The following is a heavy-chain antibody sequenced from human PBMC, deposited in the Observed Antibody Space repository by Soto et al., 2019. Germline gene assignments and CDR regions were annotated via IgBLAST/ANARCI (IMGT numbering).Heavy chain of an antibody. Sequence: ASVKVSCKASGYTFTSYGISWVRQAPGQGLEWMGWISAYNGNTNYAQKLQGRVTMTTDTSTSTAYMELRSLRSDDTAVYYRARVPPYSSGWSDFDYWGQGTLVTVSS. D-gene: IGHD6-19*01. CDR2: ISAYNGNT. V-gene: IGHV1-18*01. J-gene: IGHJ4*02. CDR1: GYTFTSYG. CDR3: ARVPPYSSGWSDFDY.